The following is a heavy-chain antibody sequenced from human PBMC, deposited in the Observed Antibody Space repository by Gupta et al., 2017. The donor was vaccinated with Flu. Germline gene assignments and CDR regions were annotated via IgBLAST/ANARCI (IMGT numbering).Heavy chain of an antibody. D-gene: IGHD2-15*01. V-gene: IGHV3-23*01. J-gene: IGHJ4*02. CDR2: ISGNGFDT. Sequence: KGLEWVSAISGNGFDTYYADSVKGRFTIYRDNSKNTLYLQMYSLRADDTADYYCAKGVSGYCSGSSCHAYDYCGQGTLVTVSS. CDR3: AKGVSGYCSGSSCHAYDY.